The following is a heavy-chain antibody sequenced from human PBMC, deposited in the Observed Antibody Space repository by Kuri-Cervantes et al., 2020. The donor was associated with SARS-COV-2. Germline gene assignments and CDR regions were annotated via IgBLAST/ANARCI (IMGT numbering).Heavy chain of an antibody. J-gene: IGHJ4*02. Sequence: ASVKVSCKASGYTFTNYGISWVRQAPGQGLEWMGWINGYNDNTKYAQKLQGRVTMTTDTSTSTAYMELRSLRSEDTAVYYCARAELTGIDYWGQGTLVTVSS. CDR3: ARAELTGIDY. D-gene: IGHD7-27*01. V-gene: IGHV1-18*04. CDR1: GYTFTNYG. CDR2: INGYNDNT.